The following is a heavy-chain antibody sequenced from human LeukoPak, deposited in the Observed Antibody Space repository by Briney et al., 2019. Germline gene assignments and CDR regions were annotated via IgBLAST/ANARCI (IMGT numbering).Heavy chain of an antibody. J-gene: IGHJ6*03. CDR3: ARVAIPYDISPYYDGYMDV. V-gene: IGHV4-59*01. Sequence: SETLSLTCAVSGGSISGYYWSCIRQSPDKGLEWIGYIYYSGSTNYNPSLQSRVTISVDTSKNQFSLKLSSVTAADTAVYYCARVAIPYDISPYYDGYMDVWGKGTTVTVSS. CDR1: GGSISGYY. CDR2: IYYSGST. D-gene: IGHD3-22*01.